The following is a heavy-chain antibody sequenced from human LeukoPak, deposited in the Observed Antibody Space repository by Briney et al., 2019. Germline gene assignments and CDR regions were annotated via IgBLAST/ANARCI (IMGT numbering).Heavy chain of an antibody. CDR3: ARAIKGVVIGAFDI. CDR1: GGSISSSGYY. CDR2: IYYSGST. V-gene: IGHV4-61*08. J-gene: IGHJ3*02. D-gene: IGHD3-3*01. Sequence: SETLSLTCTVSGGSISSSGYYWGWIRQPPGKGLEWIGYIYYSGSTNYNPSLKSRVTISVDTSKNQFSLKLSSVTAADTAVYYCARAIKGVVIGAFDIWGQGTMVTVSS.